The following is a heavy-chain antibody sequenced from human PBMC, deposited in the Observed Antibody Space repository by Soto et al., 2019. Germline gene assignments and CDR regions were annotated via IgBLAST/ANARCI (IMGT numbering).Heavy chain of an antibody. J-gene: IGHJ6*02. CDR2: IWYDGSNK. CDR3: ARVATYSNTAYYYYGMEV. CDR1: GFTFSSYG. V-gene: IGHV3-33*01. Sequence: GWSLRLSCAASGFTFSSYGMHLVRQAPGKGLEWVAVIWYDGSNKYYADSVKGRFTISRDNSKNTLYLQMKSLRAEDTAVYYCARVATYSNTAYYYYGMEVWGQGTKVTVSS. D-gene: IGHD4-4*01.